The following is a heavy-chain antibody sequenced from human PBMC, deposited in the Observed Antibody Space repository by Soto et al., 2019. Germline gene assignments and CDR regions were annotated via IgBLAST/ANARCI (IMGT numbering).Heavy chain of an antibody. J-gene: IGHJ4*02. CDR2: IYTSGST. V-gene: IGHV4-4*07. Sequence: QVQLQESGPGLVKPSETLSLTCTVSGGSISSYYWSWIRQPAGKGLEWIGRIYTSGSTNYNPSLKSRVTMSVDTSKNQFPLKLSSVTAADTAVYYCARDLPIYYDSSRIGTVLAYYFDYWGQGTLVTVSS. D-gene: IGHD3-22*01. CDR1: GGSISSYY. CDR3: ARDLPIYYDSSRIGTVLAYYFDY.